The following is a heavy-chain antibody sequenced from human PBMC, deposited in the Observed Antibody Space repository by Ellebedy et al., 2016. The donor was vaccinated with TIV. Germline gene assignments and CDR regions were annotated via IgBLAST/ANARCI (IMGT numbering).Heavy chain of an antibody. CDR2: IKQDGSEK. D-gene: IGHD3-3*01. V-gene: IGHV3-7*04. CDR3: ARARGGVVHFDY. Sequence: GESLKISCAASGFTFSSYWMSWVRQAPGKGLEWVANIKQDGSEKYYVDSVKGRFTISRDNAKNSLYLQMNSLRAEDTAVYYCARARGGVVHFDYWGQGTLVTVSS. CDR1: GFTFSSYW. J-gene: IGHJ4*02.